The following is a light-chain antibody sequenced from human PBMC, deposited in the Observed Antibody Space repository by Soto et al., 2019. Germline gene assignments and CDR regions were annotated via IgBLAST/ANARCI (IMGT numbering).Light chain of an antibody. Sequence: QSVLTQPPSVSGAPGQRVTISCTGSISNIGAGYDVHWYQQLPGTAPKLLIYGNSNRPSGVPDRFSGSKSGTSASLAITGLQADDEADYYCQTYDSSVTLIVFGTGTKVTVL. CDR3: QTYDSSVTLIV. J-gene: IGLJ1*01. CDR2: GNS. V-gene: IGLV1-40*01. CDR1: ISNIGAGYD.